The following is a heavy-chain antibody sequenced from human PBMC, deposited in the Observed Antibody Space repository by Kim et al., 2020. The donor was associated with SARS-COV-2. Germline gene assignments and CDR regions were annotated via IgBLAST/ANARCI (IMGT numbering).Heavy chain of an antibody. CDR2: IYPGDSDT. CDR1: GYSFTSYW. J-gene: IGHJ6*02. CDR3: ARQGGSSYYGSGSSLYYYYYGMDV. D-gene: IGHD3-10*01. Sequence: GESLKISCKGSGYSFTSYWIGWVRQMPGKGLEWMGIIYPGDSDTRYSPSFQGQVTISADKSISTAYLQWSSLKASDTAMYYCARQGGSSYYGSGSSLYYYYYGMDVWGQGTTVTVSS. V-gene: IGHV5-51*01.